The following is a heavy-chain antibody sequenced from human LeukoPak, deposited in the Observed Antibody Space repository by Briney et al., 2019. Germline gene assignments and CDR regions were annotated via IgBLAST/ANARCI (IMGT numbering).Heavy chain of an antibody. D-gene: IGHD1-26*01. CDR3: ARIGGSYYEYYFDY. J-gene: IGHJ4*02. CDR2: IYTSGST. V-gene: IGHV4-4*07. CDR1: GGSISNYY. Sequence: SETLSLTCTVSGGSISNYYWSWIRQPAGKGLEWIGRIYTSGSTNYNPSLKSPVTMSVDTSKNQFSLKLSSVTAADTAVYYCARIGGSYYEYYFDYWGQGTLVTVSS.